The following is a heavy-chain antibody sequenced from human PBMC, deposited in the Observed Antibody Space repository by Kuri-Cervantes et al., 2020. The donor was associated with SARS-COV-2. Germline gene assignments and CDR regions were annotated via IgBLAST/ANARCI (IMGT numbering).Heavy chain of an antibody. CDR2: ISSSGSTI. D-gene: IGHD6-19*01. CDR3: ARGYSSGWAGDAFDI. J-gene: IGHJ3*02. CDR1: GFTFSSYW. Sequence: GGSLRLSCAASGFTFSSYWMNWVRQAPGKGLEWVSYISSSGSTIYYADSVKGRFTISRDNAKNSLYLQMNSLRAEDTAVYYCARGYSSGWAGDAFDIWGQGTMVTVSS. V-gene: IGHV3-48*04.